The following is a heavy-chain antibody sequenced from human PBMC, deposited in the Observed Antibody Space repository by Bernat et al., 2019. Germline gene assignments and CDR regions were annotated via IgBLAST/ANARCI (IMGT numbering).Heavy chain of an antibody. CDR2: INHSGST. D-gene: IGHD2-15*01. CDR3: ALEWGYCNGGGCPYFLDY. CDR1: GGSFSGYY. Sequence: QVQLQQWGAGLLKPSETLSLTCAVYGGSFSGYYWSWICQPPGKGLEWIGEINHSGSTNYNPSLKSRVTISVDTAKNQFTQKLSSVTAGDSTVDYCALEWGYCNGGGCPYFLDYWGQGNLVTVS. J-gene: IGHJ4*02. V-gene: IGHV4-34*01.